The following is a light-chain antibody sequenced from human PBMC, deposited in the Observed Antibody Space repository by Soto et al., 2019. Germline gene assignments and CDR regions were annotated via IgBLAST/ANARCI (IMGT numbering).Light chain of an antibody. CDR1: CSDVGSYNR. J-gene: IGLJ1*01. CDR3: YSSTSTHNYV. V-gene: IGLV2-18*02. Sequence: QSVLTQPPSVSGSPGQSVTISCSGTCSDVGSYNRVSWYQQAPGTAPKVMIYDVSNRPSGVPDRFSGSKSGNTASLTISGLQPEAEADYYCYSSTSTHNYVFGTGTKVTVL. CDR2: DVS.